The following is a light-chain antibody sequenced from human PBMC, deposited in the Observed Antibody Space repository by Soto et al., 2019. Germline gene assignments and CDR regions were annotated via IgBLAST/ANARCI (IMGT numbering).Light chain of an antibody. Sequence: EIVLTQSPATLSVSPGERATLSCRASQGVSSNLAWYQQKPGQGPRLRLYGASPRATGIPARFSGSGAGTEFTLNISSLPPDDFALYFWQQYNNWPPRGTFGQGTKVEFK. V-gene: IGKV3-15*01. CDR1: QGVSSN. CDR2: GAS. J-gene: IGKJ1*01. CDR3: QQYNNWPPRGT.